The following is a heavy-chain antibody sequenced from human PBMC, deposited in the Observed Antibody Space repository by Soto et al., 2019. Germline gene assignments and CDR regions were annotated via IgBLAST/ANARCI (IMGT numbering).Heavy chain of an antibody. CDR3: ARYIRGAN. D-gene: IGHD3-10*01. CDR2: INSGGSNI. Sequence: QVQLVESGGGLVKPGWSLRLSCTASGFTFTDHYMTWIRQAPGKGLEWVSYINSGGSNIYYADSVRGRFTISSDNATHSVYLQTSSLRAEDTAIYYCARYIRGANWGPGTLVSFSS. J-gene: IGHJ4*02. V-gene: IGHV3-11*01. CDR1: GFTFTDHY.